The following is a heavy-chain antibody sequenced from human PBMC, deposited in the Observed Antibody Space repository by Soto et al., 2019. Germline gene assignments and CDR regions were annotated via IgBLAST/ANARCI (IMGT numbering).Heavy chain of an antibody. CDR2: ISWNSGSI. D-gene: IGHD6-19*01. CDR3: AKDSSGHTYYYYGMDV. J-gene: IGHJ6*02. Sequence: EVQLVESGGGLVQPGRSLRLSCAASGFTFDDYAMHWVRQAPGKGLEWVSGISWNSGSIGYADSVKGRFTISRDNAKNSLYLQMNSPRAEDTALYYCAKDSSGHTYYYYGMDVWGQGTTVTVSS. CDR1: GFTFDDYA. V-gene: IGHV3-9*01.